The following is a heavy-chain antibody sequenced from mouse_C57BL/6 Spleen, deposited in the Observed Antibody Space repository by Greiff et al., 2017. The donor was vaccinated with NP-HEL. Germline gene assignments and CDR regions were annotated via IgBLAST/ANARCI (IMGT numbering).Heavy chain of an antibody. V-gene: IGHV1-52*01. Sequence: VQLQQPGAELVRPGSSVKLSCKASGYTFTSYWMHWVKQRPIQGLEWIGNIDPSDSDTHYNQKFKDKATLTVDKSSSTAYMQLSSLTSEDSAVYYCARCDGYYSSFDYWGQGTTLTVSS. D-gene: IGHD2-3*01. J-gene: IGHJ2*01. CDR2: IDPSDSDT. CDR1: GYTFTSYW. CDR3: ARCDGYYSSFDY.